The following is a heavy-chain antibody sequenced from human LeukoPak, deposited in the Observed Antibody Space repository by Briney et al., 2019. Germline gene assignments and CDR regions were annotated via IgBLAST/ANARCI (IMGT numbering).Heavy chain of an antibody. CDR2: INTSGST. CDR3: AREGGDPRWLDP. CDR1: GGSISIYY. V-gene: IGHV4-4*07. Sequence: SETLSLTYTVSGGSISIYYWTWIRQSAEEGLEWIGRINTSGSTNYNPSLRSRVTMSVNTSKNQFSLNLTSVTAADTAVYSCAREGGDPRWLDPWGQGTLVTVSS. J-gene: IGHJ5*02. D-gene: IGHD6-25*01.